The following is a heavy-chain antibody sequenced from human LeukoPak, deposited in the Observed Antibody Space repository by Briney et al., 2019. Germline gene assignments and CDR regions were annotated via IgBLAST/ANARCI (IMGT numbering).Heavy chain of an antibody. Sequence: GASAKVSCKASGYTFTSYGISWVRQAPGQGLEWMGWISAYNGNTNYAQKLQGIVTMTTDTSTSTAYMELRSLRSDDTAVYYCARGTEYSGYAPHFDYWGQGTLVTVSS. V-gene: IGHV1-18*01. CDR3: ARGTEYSGYAPHFDY. J-gene: IGHJ4*02. CDR1: GYTFTSYG. CDR2: ISAYNGNT. D-gene: IGHD5-12*01.